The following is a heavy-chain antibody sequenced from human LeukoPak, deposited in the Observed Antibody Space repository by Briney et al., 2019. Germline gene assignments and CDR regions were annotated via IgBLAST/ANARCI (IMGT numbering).Heavy chain of an antibody. CDR1: GFTCKNYV. J-gene: IGHJ4*02. D-gene: IGHD3-16*02. V-gene: IGHV3-23*01. CDR2: ISGSGAGT. CDR3: ARASRVTFGGVIDN. Sequence: GGSLRLSCTASGFTCKNYVMNWVRQAPGRGLGWVSGISGSGAGTNYADYVKGRLTISTDNSKNTLNLQMDSLRVDDTAVYYCARASRVTFGGVIDNWGQGTLVTVSS.